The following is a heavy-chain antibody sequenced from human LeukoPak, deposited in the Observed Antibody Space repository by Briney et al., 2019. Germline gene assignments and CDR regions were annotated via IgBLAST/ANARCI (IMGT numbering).Heavy chain of an antibody. CDR2: IIPIFGTA. D-gene: IGHD1-1*01. Sequence: SVKVSCKASGGTFSSYAISWVRQAPGQGLEWMGGIIPIFGTANYAQKFQGRVTITADESTSTAYMELSSLRSEDTAVYYCARGRVYNWNDEGIYSWFDPWGQGTLVTVSS. V-gene: IGHV1-69*13. J-gene: IGHJ5*02. CDR1: GGTFSSYA. CDR3: ARGRVYNWNDEGIYSWFDP.